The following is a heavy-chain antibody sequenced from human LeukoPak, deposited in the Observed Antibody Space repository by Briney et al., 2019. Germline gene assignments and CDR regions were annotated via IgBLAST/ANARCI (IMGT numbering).Heavy chain of an antibody. D-gene: IGHD6-13*01. J-gene: IGHJ4*02. CDR3: ARAPRYSSSRPLDY. CDR1: GGSISSSNW. V-gene: IGHV4-4*02. Sequence: KSSETLSLTCAVSGGSISSSNWWSWVRQPPGKGLEWIGEIYHSGSTNYNPSLKSRVTISVDKSKNQFSLKLSSVTAADTAVYYCARAPRYSSSRPLDYWGQGTLVTVSS. CDR2: IYHSGST.